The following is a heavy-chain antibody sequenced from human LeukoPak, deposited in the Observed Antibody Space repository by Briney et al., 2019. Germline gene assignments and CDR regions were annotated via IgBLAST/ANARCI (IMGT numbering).Heavy chain of an antibody. J-gene: IGHJ5*02. CDR2: INPSVGST. CDR3: ARKYGSSTSCSGCFAL. CDR1: GYTFTSYY. Sequence: GASVKVSCKASGYTFTSYYMHWVRQAPGQGLEWMGVINPSVGSTSHAQKLQGRVTMPRDTSTSTVYMELSSLRSEDTAGYYCARKYGSSTSCSGCFALWGQGTLVTVSS. D-gene: IGHD2-2*01. V-gene: IGHV1-46*01.